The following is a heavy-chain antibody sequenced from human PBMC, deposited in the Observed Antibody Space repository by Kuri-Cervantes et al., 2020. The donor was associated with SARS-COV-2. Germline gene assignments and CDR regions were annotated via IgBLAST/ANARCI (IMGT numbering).Heavy chain of an antibody. CDR3: ARERGLREWFDP. V-gene: IGHV3-53*01. Sequence: GGSLRLSCAASGFTVSSNYMSWVRQAPGKGLEWVSVIYSSGSTYYADSVKGRFTISRDNSKNTLYLQMNSLRAEDTAVYYCARERGLREWFDPWGQGTLVTVSS. J-gene: IGHJ5*02. CDR2: IYSSGST. CDR1: GFTVSSNY.